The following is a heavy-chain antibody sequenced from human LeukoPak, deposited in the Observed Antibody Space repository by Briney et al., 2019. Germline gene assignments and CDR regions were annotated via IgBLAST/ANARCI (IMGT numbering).Heavy chain of an antibody. CDR2: IYYSGST. CDR1: GGSISSGGYY. V-gene: IGHV4-31*03. J-gene: IGHJ4*02. Sequence: SETLSLTCTVSGGSISSGGYYWSWIRQHPGKGLEWIGYIYYSGSTYYNPSLESRVTISVDTSKNQFSLKLSSVTAADTAVYYCARNDSSGILDYWGQGTLVTVSS. CDR3: ARNDSSGILDY. D-gene: IGHD3-22*01.